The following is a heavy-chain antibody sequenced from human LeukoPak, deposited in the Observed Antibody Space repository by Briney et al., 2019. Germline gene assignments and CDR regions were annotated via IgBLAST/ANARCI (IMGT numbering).Heavy chain of an antibody. CDR2: INPNSGGT. CDR1: GYTFTGYY. Sequence: ASVKVSCKAAGYTFTGYYMHWVRQAPGQGLEWMGWINPNSGGTNHAQKFQGRVTMTRDTSISTAYMELSRLTSDDTAVYYCARDPPIGGADVFDIWGQGTMVTVSS. D-gene: IGHD3-10*01. V-gene: IGHV1-2*02. J-gene: IGHJ3*02. CDR3: ARDPPIGGADVFDI.